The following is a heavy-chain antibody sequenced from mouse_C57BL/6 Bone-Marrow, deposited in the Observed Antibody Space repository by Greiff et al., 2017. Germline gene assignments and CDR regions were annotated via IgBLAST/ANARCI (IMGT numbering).Heavy chain of an antibody. V-gene: IGHV1-7*01. D-gene: IGHD1-3*01. CDR1: GYTFTSYW. CDR2: INPSSGST. CDR3: SRSPKCYFDY. J-gene: IGHJ2*01. Sequence: QVQLKESGAELAKPGASVKLSCKASGYTFTSYWMHWVKQRPGQGLEWIGYINPSSGSTKYNQKFKDKATLTADKSSSTAYKQLSSLTYEDSTVYYCSRSPKCYFDYWGQGTTLTVSS.